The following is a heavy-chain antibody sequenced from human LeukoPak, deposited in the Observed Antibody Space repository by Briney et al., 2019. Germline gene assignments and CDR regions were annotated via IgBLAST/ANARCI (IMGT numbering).Heavy chain of an antibody. Sequence: ASVKVSCKASGYTFSNYGISWVRQAPGQGLEWMGWISANNGNTNYVQKLQGRVTMTTDTATSTAYMELRSLRADDTAVYYCARRGSYPDRSAFWGQGTLVTVSS. J-gene: IGHJ4*02. V-gene: IGHV1-18*01. CDR1: GYTFSNYG. CDR3: ARRGSYPDRSAF. D-gene: IGHD1-26*01. CDR2: ISANNGNT.